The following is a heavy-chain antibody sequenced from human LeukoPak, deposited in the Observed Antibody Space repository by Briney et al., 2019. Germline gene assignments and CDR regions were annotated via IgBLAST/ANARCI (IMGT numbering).Heavy chain of an antibody. CDR2: IWYDGSNK. J-gene: IGHJ2*01. V-gene: IGHV3-33*06. Sequence: QSGRSLRLSCAASGFTFSSYGMHWVRQAPGKGLEWVAVIWYDGSNKYYADSVKGRFTISRDNSKNTLYLQMNSLRAEDTAVYYCAKDLGYCSGGSCYRIDWYFDLWGRGTLVTVSS. CDR3: AKDLGYCSGGSCYRIDWYFDL. D-gene: IGHD2-15*01. CDR1: GFTFSSYG.